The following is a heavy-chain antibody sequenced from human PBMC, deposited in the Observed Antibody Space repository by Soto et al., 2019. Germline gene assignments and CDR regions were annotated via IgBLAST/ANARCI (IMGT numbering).Heavy chain of an antibody. Sequence: QVQLQESGPGLVKPSETLSLTCTVSGGSISSYYWSWIRHPPGKGLEWIGYIYYSGSTNYNPSLKSRVTISVDTYKHQFPLKLSSVTAADTAVYYCARFPYYYDSSGYSRTYYYYYGMDVWGKGTTVTVSS. J-gene: IGHJ6*04. CDR1: GGSISSYY. CDR3: ARFPYYYDSSGYSRTYYYYYGMDV. CDR2: IYYSGST. V-gene: IGHV4-59*01. D-gene: IGHD3-22*01.